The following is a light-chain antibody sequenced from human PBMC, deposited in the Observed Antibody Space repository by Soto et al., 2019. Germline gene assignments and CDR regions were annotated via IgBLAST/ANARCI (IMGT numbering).Light chain of an antibody. CDR1: QSLIGF. J-gene: IGKJ2*01. Sequence: DIVLTQSPAALSVSPGDRVTLSCRASQSLIGFLAWYQQKPGQAPSLLLYGVSTRATGIPARLSGGASATEFTLTISSLHSEDSAFYFCQHYNDWPFASGLGTRLEI. CDR3: QHYNDWPFA. V-gene: IGKV3-15*01. CDR2: GVS.